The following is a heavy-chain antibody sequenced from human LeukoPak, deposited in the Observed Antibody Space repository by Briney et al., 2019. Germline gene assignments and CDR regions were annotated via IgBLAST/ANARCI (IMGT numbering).Heavy chain of an antibody. D-gene: IGHD2-2*01. CDR1: GYSISSGYY. CDR3: ARVIGYCSSTSCYWFDP. CDR2: IYHSGST. Sequence: SETLSLTCAVSGYSISSGYYWGWIRQPPGKGLEWIGGIYHSGSTYYNPSLKSRVTISVDTSKNQFSLKLSSVTAADTAVYYCARVIGYCSSTSCYWFDPWGQGTLVTVSS. V-gene: IGHV4-38-2*01. J-gene: IGHJ5*02.